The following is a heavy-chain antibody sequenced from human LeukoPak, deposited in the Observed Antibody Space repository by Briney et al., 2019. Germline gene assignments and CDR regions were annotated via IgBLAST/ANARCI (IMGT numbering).Heavy chain of an antibody. CDR1: GGTFNSYA. Sequence: SVKVSCKASGGTFNSYAISWVRQAPGQGLEWMGGIIPIFGTANYAQKFQGRVTITADESTSTAYMELSSLRSEDTAVYYCARSLVDYGSGSYRSFDYWGQGTLVTVSS. J-gene: IGHJ4*02. CDR3: ARSLVDYGSGSYRSFDY. D-gene: IGHD3-10*01. V-gene: IGHV1-69*01. CDR2: IIPIFGTA.